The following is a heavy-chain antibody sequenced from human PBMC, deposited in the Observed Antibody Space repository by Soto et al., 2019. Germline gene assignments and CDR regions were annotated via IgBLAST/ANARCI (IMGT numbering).Heavy chain of an antibody. CDR3: ARGNHRWLQLWYFDR. Sequence: QVQLVQSGAEVKKPGSSVTVSCKASGGTFSSYPIRWVRQAPGQGREWMGGFIPIFGTANYAQKFQGRVTITADEATSTAYMELSSLRSEDTAVYYCARGNHRWLQLWYFDRWGRGTLVTVSS. J-gene: IGHJ2*01. V-gene: IGHV1-69*12. CDR2: FIPIFGTA. D-gene: IGHD5-12*01. CDR1: GGTFSSYP.